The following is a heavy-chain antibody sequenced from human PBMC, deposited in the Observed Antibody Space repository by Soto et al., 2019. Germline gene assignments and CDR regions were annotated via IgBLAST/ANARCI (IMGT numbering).Heavy chain of an antibody. Sequence: QVQLVESGGGVVQPGRSLRLSCAASGFTFSSYGMHWVRQAPGKGLEWVAVIWYDGSNKYYADSVKGRFTISRDNSKNTLYLQMNSLRAEDTAVYYCARSGTVTLAKSRRWSYYGMDVWGRGTTVTVSS. J-gene: IGHJ6*02. CDR2: IWYDGSNK. V-gene: IGHV3-33*01. CDR1: GFTFSSYG. CDR3: ARSGTVTLAKSRRWSYYGMDV. D-gene: IGHD4-17*01.